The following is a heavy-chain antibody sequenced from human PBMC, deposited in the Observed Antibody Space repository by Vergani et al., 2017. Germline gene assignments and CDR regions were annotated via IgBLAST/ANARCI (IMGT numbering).Heavy chain of an antibody. CDR3: AKDAEGYYDFWSGYGFDY. Sequence: QVQLVESGGGVVQPGRSLRLSCAASGFTFSSYGMHWVRQAPGKGLEWVAVISYDGSNKYYADSVKGRFTISRDNSKNTLYLQMNSLRAEDTAVYYCAKDAEGYYDFWSGYGFDYWGQGTLVTVYS. V-gene: IGHV3-30*18. CDR1: GFTFSSYG. CDR2: ISYDGSNK. J-gene: IGHJ4*02. D-gene: IGHD3-3*01.